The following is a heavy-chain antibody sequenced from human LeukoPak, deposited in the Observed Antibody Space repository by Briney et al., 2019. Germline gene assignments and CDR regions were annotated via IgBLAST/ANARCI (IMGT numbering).Heavy chain of an antibody. J-gene: IGHJ4*02. CDR2: ISSTSKYI. V-gene: IGHV3-21*06. CDR3: ARDWGMIAYDY. D-gene: IGHD2-21*01. CDR1: GFTFTNYG. Sequence: GGSLRLSCAASGFTFTNYGMNWVRQAPGKGLEWVSSISSTSKYIDYADSLQGRFTISRDNAKNSLYLQMNSLRAEDTAVYYCARDWGMIAYDYWGQGTLVTVSS.